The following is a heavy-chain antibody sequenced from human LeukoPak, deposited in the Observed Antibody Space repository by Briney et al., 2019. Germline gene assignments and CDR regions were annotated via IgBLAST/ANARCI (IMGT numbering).Heavy chain of an antibody. D-gene: IGHD6-19*01. CDR1: GGSISSASNY. CDR3: ARSTDGTTSSGWYVDY. Sequence: SETLSLTCAVSGGSISSASNYWGWIRQPPGKGLEWIGTIYYSGSTYYNPSLKSRVTISIDTSKNRFSLRLSSVTAADTAVFYCARSTDGTTSSGWYVDYWGQGTPVTVSS. J-gene: IGHJ4*02. CDR2: IYYSGST. V-gene: IGHV4-39*01.